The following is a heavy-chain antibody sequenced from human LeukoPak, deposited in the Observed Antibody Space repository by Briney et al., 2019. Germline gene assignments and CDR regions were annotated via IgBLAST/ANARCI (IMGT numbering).Heavy chain of an antibody. Sequence: SGGSLRLSCAASGFTFSSFAMHWVRQTPGQGLEWVAVISYDGSTKYYADSVKGRFTISRDNSKNTLFLQMNSLRAEDTAVYYCASTGYSSGSEYFQHWGQGTLVTVSS. CDR1: GFTFSSFA. CDR3: ASTGYSSGSEYFQH. V-gene: IGHV3-30*14. D-gene: IGHD6-19*01. J-gene: IGHJ1*01. CDR2: ISYDGSTK.